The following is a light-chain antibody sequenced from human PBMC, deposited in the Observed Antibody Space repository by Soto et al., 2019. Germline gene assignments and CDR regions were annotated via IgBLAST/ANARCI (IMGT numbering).Light chain of an antibody. CDR3: SSYTSSSTWV. Sequence: QSALTQPASVSGSPGQSITISCTGTSSDVGGYNYVSWYQEHPGKAPKLMIYDVNNRPSGVSNRFSGSKSGTTASLTISGLQAEDEADYYCSSYTSSSTWVFGGGTKVTVL. V-gene: IGLV2-14*01. CDR1: SSDVGGYNY. J-gene: IGLJ3*02. CDR2: DVN.